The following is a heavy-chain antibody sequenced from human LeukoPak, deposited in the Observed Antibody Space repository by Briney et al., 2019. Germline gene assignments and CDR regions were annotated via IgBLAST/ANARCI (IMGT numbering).Heavy chain of an antibody. Sequence: PGGSLRLSCAASGFTFSSYNMNWVRQAPGKGLEWVSSISSSSSYIYYADSVKGRFTISRDNAKNSLYLQMNSLRAEDTAVYYCARARGEHSGRHAFDYWGRGTLVTVSS. CDR3: ARARGEHSGRHAFDY. D-gene: IGHD1-26*01. J-gene: IGHJ4*02. V-gene: IGHV3-21*01. CDR1: GFTFSSYN. CDR2: ISSSSSYI.